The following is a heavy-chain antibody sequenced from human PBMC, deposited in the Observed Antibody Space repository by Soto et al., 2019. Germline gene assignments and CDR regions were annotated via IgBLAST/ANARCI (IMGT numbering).Heavy chain of an antibody. CDR3: AFTMVRGVIIKPSGGMDV. Sequence: PSETLSLTCTFSGGSISSSSYYWGWIRQPPGKGLEWIGSIYYSGSTYYNPSLKSRVTISVDTSKNQFSLKLSSVTAADTAVYYCAFTMVRGVIIKPSGGMDVWGQGTTVT. D-gene: IGHD3-10*01. CDR1: GGSISSSSYY. CDR2: IYYSGST. J-gene: IGHJ6*02. V-gene: IGHV4-39*01.